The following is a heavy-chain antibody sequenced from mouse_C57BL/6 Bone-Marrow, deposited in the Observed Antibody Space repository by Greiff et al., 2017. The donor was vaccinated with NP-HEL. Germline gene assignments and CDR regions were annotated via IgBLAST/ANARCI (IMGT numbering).Heavy chain of an antibody. CDR2: IYPGSGST. CDR1: GYTFTSYW. J-gene: IGHJ3*01. Sequence: QVQLQQPGAELVKPGASVKMSCKASGYTFTSYWITWVKQRPGQGLEWIGDIYPGSGSTNYNEKFKSKATLTVDTSSSTAYMQLSSLTSEDSAVYYCARGGIYYYGSSYAGWFAYWGQGTLVTVSA. CDR3: ARGGIYYYGSSYAGWFAY. D-gene: IGHD1-1*01. V-gene: IGHV1-55*01.